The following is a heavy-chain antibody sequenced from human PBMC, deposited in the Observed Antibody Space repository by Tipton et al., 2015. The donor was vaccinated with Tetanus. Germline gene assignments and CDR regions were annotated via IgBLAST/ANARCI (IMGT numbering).Heavy chain of an antibody. CDR1: GGSISSSSYY. D-gene: IGHD5-18*01. Sequence: TLSLTCTVSGGSISSSSYYWGWIRQPPGKGLEWIGSIYYSGSTYYNPSLKSRVTISVDTSKNQFSLKPSSVTAADTAVYYCASSGYSYGGGWDYYYYYGMDVWGQGTTVTVSS. V-gene: IGHV4-39*01. CDR2: IYYSGST. CDR3: ASSGYSYGGGWDYYYYYGMDV. J-gene: IGHJ6*02.